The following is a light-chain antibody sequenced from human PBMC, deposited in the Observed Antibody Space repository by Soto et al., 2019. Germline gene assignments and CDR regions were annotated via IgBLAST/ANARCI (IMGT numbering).Light chain of an antibody. CDR3: ISYTSSSTLGV. CDR1: SSDVGSYNY. CDR2: EVS. V-gene: IGLV2-14*01. Sequence: QSALTQPASVSGSPGQSITISCTGTSSDVGSYNYVSWYQQYPGKAPKLMIYEVSNRPSGVSNRFSGSKSGNTASLTISGLQAEDEADYYCISYTSSSTLGVFGGGTKVTVL. J-gene: IGLJ3*02.